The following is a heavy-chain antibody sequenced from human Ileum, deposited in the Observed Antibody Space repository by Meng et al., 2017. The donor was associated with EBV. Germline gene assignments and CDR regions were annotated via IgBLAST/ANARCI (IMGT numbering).Heavy chain of an antibody. Sequence: QVRLQGSGPGMVKPSETLSLTCAVAGGSTSRSDWWSWVRQPPGKGLEWIGETSHSGSTNYSPSLKSRVTISLDKSKNQLSLKLNSVTAADTAVYYCASSDYYRSDYWGQGTLVTVSS. CDR3: ASSDYYRSDY. CDR1: GGSTSRSDW. V-gene: IGHV4-4*02. J-gene: IGHJ4*02. CDR2: TSHSGST. D-gene: IGHD3-22*01.